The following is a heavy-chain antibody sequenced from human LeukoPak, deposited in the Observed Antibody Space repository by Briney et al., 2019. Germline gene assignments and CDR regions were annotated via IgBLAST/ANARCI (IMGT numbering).Heavy chain of an antibody. CDR3: ARDSRGGGPDFDY. J-gene: IGHJ4*02. D-gene: IGHD3-16*01. CDR2: IYASGST. V-gene: IGHV4-4*07. CDR1: GGSISSYY. Sequence: SETLSLTCTVSGGSISSYYWSWIRQPAGKGLEWIGRIYASGSTNYNPSLKSRVTISIDTSRNQFSLKLSSVTAADTAVYYCARDSRGGGPDFDYWGQGTLVTVSS.